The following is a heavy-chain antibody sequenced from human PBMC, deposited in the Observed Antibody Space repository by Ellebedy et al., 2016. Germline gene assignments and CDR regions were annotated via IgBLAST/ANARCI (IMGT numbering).Heavy chain of an antibody. J-gene: IGHJ4*02. CDR2: IYYSGDT. Sequence: GSLRLSCTVSGGSISSYYWSWIRQPPGKGLEWIGYIYYSGDTNYNPSLKSRVTISVDTSKNQFSLKLSSVTAADTAVYYCARGDSSGWYDPVYFDYWGQGTLVTVSS. CDR1: GGSISSYY. V-gene: IGHV4-59*12. D-gene: IGHD6-19*01. CDR3: ARGDSSGWYDPVYFDY.